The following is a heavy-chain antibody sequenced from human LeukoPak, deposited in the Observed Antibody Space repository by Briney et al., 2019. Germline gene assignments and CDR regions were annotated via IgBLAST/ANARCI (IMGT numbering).Heavy chain of an antibody. CDR2: VQKDGGEK. J-gene: IGHJ4*02. CDR3: ATSTMGAGYFDD. Sequence: GGSLRLSCEAAGFSFNNYWMNWIRQAPGKGLEWVANVQKDGGEKQYVDSVKGRFTISRDNAKNLVYLQLNSLRAEHTAVYYCATSTMGAGYFDDWGQGTLVTVSS. V-gene: IGHV3-7*01. D-gene: IGHD4/OR15-4a*01. CDR1: GFSFNNYW.